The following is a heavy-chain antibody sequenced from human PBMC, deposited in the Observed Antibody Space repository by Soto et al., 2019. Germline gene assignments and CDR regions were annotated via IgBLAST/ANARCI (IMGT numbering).Heavy chain of an antibody. V-gene: IGHV4-39*01. CDR2: IYYSGST. J-gene: IGHJ5*02. CDR1: GGSISSSSYY. Sequence: SETLSLTCTVSGGSISSSSYYWGWIRQPPGKGLEWIGSIYYSGSTYYNPSLKSRVTISVDTSKNQFSLKLSSVTAADTAVYYCARAPTYYYDSSGSITTWFDPWGQGTLVTVS. CDR3: ARAPTYYYDSSGSITTWFDP. D-gene: IGHD3-22*01.